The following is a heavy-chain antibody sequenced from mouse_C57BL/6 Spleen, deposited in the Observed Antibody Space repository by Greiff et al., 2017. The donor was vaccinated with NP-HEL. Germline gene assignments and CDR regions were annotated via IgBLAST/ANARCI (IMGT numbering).Heavy chain of an antibody. CDR3: TTSIYDGYYRYFDV. Sequence: EVKLQESGAELVRPGASVKLSCTASGFNIKDDYMHWVKQRPEQGLEWIGWIDPENGDTEYASKFQGKATITADTSSNTAYLQLSSLTSEDTAVYYCTTSIYDGYYRYFDVWGTGTTVTVSS. J-gene: IGHJ1*03. V-gene: IGHV14-4*01. CDR2: IDPENGDT. CDR1: GFNIKDDY. D-gene: IGHD2-3*01.